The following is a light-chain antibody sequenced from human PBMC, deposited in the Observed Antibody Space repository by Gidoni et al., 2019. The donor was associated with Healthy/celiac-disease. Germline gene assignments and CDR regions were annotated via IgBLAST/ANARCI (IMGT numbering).Light chain of an antibody. Sequence: IQLTQSPSSLSASVGDRVTIPCRASQGISSYLAWYQQKPGKAPKLLIYAASTLQSGVPSRFSGSGSGTDFTLTISSLQPEDFATYYCQQLNSYPPYTFGQGTKLEIK. J-gene: IGKJ2*01. V-gene: IGKV1-9*01. CDR1: QGISSY. CDR2: AAS. CDR3: QQLNSYPPYT.